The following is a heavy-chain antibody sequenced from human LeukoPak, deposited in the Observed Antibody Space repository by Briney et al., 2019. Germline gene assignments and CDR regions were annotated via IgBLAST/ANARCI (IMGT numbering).Heavy chain of an antibody. D-gene: IGHD1-1*01. Sequence: ASVKVSCKASGGTFSSYAMSWVRQAPGKGLEWVSAISGSGGSTYYADSVKGRFTISRDNSKNTLYLQMNSLRAEDTAVYYCAKDQSDWNDWPYGMDVWGQGTTVTVSS. CDR1: GGTFSSYA. J-gene: IGHJ6*02. V-gene: IGHV3-23*01. CDR2: ISGSGGST. CDR3: AKDQSDWNDWPYGMDV.